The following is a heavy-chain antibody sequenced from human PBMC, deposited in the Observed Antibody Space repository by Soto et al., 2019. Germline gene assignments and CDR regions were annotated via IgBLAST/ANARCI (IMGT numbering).Heavy chain of an antibody. CDR2: VDSAGSGT. J-gene: IGHJ4*02. CDR3: ATVFEH. Sequence: VPLVESGGGSVQPGGSLRLSCVASGITFSGYWMHWVRQIPGKGLVWVARVDSAGSGTSYADSVKGRFTISRDNAKNTVSLQMDSLRVEDTAVYYCATVFEHWGQGTPVTVSS. V-gene: IGHV3-74*01. CDR1: GITFSGYW.